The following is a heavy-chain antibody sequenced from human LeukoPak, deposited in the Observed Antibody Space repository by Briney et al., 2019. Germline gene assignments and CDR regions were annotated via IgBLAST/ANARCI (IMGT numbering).Heavy chain of an antibody. CDR2: IFDGETT. CDR3: ARQLPTAAADTRGYFDY. J-gene: IGHJ4*01. Sequence: KPSETLSLTCSVSGGSISNGDYYWGWIRQAPGKGLEWIGSIFDGETTHYNPSLKNRATISVDTSKNRFSLKLTSVTAADATMYYCARQLPTAAADTRGYFDYWGQGAVVTVSS. V-gene: IGHV4-39*07. CDR1: GGSISNGDYY. D-gene: IGHD6-25*01.